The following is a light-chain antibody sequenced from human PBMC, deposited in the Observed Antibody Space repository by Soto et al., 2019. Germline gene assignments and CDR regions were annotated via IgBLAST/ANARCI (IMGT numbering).Light chain of an antibody. Sequence: EIQMTQSPATLSASVGDRVTITCRASQSISSWLAWYQQKPGKAPKLLIYDASSLESGVPSRFSGGGSGTEFSFNITSLQPEDVATYYCQQYDDLPITFAQGTRLEI. CDR3: QQYDDLPIT. CDR2: DAS. V-gene: IGKV1-5*01. CDR1: QSISSW. J-gene: IGKJ5*01.